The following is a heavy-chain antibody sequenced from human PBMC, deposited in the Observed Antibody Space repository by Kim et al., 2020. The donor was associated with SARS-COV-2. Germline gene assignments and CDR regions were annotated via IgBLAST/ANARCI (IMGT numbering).Heavy chain of an antibody. D-gene: IGHD2-8*01. V-gene: IGHV1-24*01. CDR3: ATDNPIYDRVWGQLAFDI. CDR1: GYTLTELS. CDR2: FDPEDGET. Sequence: ASVKVSCKVSGYTLTELSMHWVRQAPGKGLEWMGGFDPEDGETIYAQKFQGRVTMTEDTSTDTAYMELSSLRSEDTAVYYCATDNPIYDRVWGQLAFDIWGQGTMVTVSS. J-gene: IGHJ3*02.